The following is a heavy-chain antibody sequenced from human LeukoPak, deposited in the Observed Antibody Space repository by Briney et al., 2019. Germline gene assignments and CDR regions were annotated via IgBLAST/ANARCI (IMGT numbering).Heavy chain of an antibody. D-gene: IGHD1-26*01. CDR1: GFTFSSYE. CDR2: ISSSGSTI. V-gene: IGHV3-48*03. Sequence: QPGGSLRLSCAASGFTFSSYEMNWVRQAPGKALEWVSYISSSGSTIYYADSVKGRFTITRDNAQNSLTLNMNTLRADDTAVYYCAKDGGTHFDHWGQGTLVTVSS. J-gene: IGHJ4*02. CDR3: AKDGGTHFDH.